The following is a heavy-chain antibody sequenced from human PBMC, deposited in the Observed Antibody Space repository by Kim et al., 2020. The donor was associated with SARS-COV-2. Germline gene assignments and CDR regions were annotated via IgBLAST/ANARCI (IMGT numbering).Heavy chain of an antibody. D-gene: IGHD1-26*01. V-gene: IGHV3-7*01. CDR3: ARDPVGPTLDWFDP. J-gene: IGHJ5*02. CDR2: IKQDVSET. CDR1: GFSFRSYW. Sequence: GGSLRLSCVASGFSFRSYWMSWVRQAPGKGLEWVANIKQDVSETYYVDSVKGRFTISRDNAKKSLYLQMNSLRAEDTAVYYCARDPVGPTLDWFDPWGQG.